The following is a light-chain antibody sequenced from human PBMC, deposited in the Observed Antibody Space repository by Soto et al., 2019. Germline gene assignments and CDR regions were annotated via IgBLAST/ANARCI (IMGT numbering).Light chain of an antibody. Sequence: EIVLTQSPATLSLSPGERVTLSCRASQSVSRDLAWYQQKPGQAPRLLNYDASNRATGIPARFSGSGSGTDFTLTVSSLEPEDCAVYYCQHRSTFGPGTTVDIK. CDR2: DAS. CDR3: QHRST. V-gene: IGKV3-11*01. J-gene: IGKJ3*01. CDR1: QSVSRD.